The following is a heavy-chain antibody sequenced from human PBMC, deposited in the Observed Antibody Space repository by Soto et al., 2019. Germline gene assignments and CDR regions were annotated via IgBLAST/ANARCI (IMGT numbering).Heavy chain of an antibody. CDR1: GYSFTSYW. CDR2: IYPGDSDT. J-gene: IGHJ5*02. Sequence: PGESLKISCKGSGYSFTSYWIGWVRPMPGKGLEWMGIIYPGDSDTRYSPSFQGQVTISADKSISTAYLQWSSLKASDTAMYYCARQSNWIDPGRGGPPSFNWFDPWGQGTLVTVSS. CDR3: ARQSNWIDPGRGGPPSFNWFDP. V-gene: IGHV5-51*01. D-gene: IGHD1-1*01.